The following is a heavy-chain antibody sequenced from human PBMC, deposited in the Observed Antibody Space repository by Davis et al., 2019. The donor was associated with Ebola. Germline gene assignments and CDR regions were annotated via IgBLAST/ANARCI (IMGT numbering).Heavy chain of an antibody. CDR3: ARGYCSGGSCYSPDY. J-gene: IGHJ4*02. CDR1: EYTLAELS. D-gene: IGHD2-15*01. CDR2: FDPEHGGA. Sequence: AASVKVSCKVSEYTLAELSIHWVRQAPGKGLEWMGSFDPEHGGAIYSQKFQARVIMTDDTSTDTAYMELSSLRYEDTAVYYCARGYCSGGSCYSPDYWGQGTLVTVSS. V-gene: IGHV1-24*01.